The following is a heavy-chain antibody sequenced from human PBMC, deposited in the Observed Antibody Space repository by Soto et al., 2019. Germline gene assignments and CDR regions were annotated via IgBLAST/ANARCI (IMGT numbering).Heavy chain of an antibody. D-gene: IGHD3-16*01. V-gene: IGHV3-23*01. CDR1: GLTFSNYV. J-gene: IGHJ4*02. CDR2: ISGSGGST. Sequence: EVQVLESGGGLVQPGGSLRLSCAASGLTFSNYVMSWVRQAPGKGLEWVSGISGSGGSTSYADSVKGSFTISRDNSINTLYLQMNSLRAEDTAVYYCAKGWGDYWGQGTLVTVSS. CDR3: AKGWGDY.